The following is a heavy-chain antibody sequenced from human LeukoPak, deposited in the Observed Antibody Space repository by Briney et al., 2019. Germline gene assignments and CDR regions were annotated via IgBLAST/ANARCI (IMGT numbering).Heavy chain of an antibody. CDR1: GGSISSGSYY. CDR3: ALVTTYYYYMDV. Sequence: SETLSLTCIVSGGSISSGSYYWSWIRQPAGKGLEWIGRVFTSGSTDYNPSFKSRVTISVDTSKNQFSLKLSSVTAADTAVYYCALVTTYYYYMDVWGKGTTVTVSS. J-gene: IGHJ6*03. V-gene: IGHV4-61*02. CDR2: VFTSGST. D-gene: IGHD4-17*01.